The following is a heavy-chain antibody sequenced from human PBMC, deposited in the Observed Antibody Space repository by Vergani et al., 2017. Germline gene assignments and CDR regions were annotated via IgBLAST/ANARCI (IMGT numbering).Heavy chain of an antibody. CDR2: IHTSGST. CDR3: ARHPGRRYYYMDV. D-gene: IGHD3-10*01. CDR1: GSSINSHNYY. J-gene: IGHJ6*03. V-gene: IGHV4-61*02. Sequence: QVQLQESGPGLVKPSQTLSLTCTVSGSSINSHNYYWSWIRQPAGKGLEWIGRIHTSGSTYYNPSLKSRVTISVDTSKNQFSLKLSSVTAADTAVYYCARHPGRRYYYMDVWGKGTTVTVSS.